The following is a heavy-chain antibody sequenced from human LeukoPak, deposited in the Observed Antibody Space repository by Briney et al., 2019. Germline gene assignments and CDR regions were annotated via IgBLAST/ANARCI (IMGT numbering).Heavy chain of an antibody. CDR2: IYYSGST. D-gene: IGHD2-15*01. J-gene: IGHJ4*02. CDR1: GGSISSGDYY. V-gene: IGHV4-61*08. Sequence: SETLSLTCTVSGGSISSGDYYWSWIRQPPGKGLEWIGYIYYSGSTNYNPSLKSRVTISVDTSKNQFSLKLSSVTAADTAVYFCSRKGRHRPFDYWGQGTLVTVSS. CDR3: SRKGRHRPFDY.